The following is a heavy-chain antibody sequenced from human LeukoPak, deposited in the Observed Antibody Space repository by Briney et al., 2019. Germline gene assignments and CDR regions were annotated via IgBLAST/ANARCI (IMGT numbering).Heavy chain of an antibody. Sequence: PSETLSLTCAVCGGSFSGYYWSWIRQPPGKGLEWIGEINHSGSTNYNPSLKSRVTISVDTSKNQFSLKLSFVTAADTAVYYCARGGGDLGWFDPWGQGTPVTVSS. CDR1: GGSFSGYY. CDR2: INHSGST. D-gene: IGHD3-16*01. CDR3: ARGGGDLGWFDP. V-gene: IGHV4-34*01. J-gene: IGHJ5*02.